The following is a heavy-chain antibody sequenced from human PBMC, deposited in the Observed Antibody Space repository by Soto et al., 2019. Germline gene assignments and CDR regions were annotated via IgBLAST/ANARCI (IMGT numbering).Heavy chain of an antibody. CDR2: ISAYNGNT. J-gene: IGHJ6*04. Sequence: ASVKVSCKASGYTFLSYGINWVRQAPGQGLEWMGWISAYNGNTNYAQKVQGRVTMTTDTATRTAYMELRSLRSDDTAVYYCARDTNYDDSVKFDFYYYEMDVWGKENTVTVSS. CDR1: GYTFLSYG. V-gene: IGHV1-18*01. D-gene: IGHD4-17*01. CDR3: ARDTNYDDSVKFDFYYYEMDV.